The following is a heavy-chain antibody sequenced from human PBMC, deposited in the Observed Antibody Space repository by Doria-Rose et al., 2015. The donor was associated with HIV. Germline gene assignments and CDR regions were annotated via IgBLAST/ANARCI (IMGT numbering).Heavy chain of an antibody. J-gene: IGHJ5*01. D-gene: IGHD3-22*01. CDR2: ITVYNGHT. CDR1: GYTFTNYG. V-gene: IGHV1-18*01. CDR3: ARKPRFYYDTSALFEF. Sequence: QVQLVQSGAEVKKPGASVRVSCKASGYTFTNYGLAWARQAPGQGLEWMGWITVYNGHTSYAQKFLDRVAMTTDTSTRTAYREVSTLGSADTAVYYYARKPRFYYDTSALFEFWGLGPLVTVSS.